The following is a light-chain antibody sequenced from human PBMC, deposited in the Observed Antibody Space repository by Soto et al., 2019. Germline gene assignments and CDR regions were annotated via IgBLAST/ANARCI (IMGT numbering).Light chain of an antibody. V-gene: IGLV3-1*01. CDR2: QHS. CDR3: QAWDSSTVV. Sequence: YELTQPPSVSVSPGQTASITCSGDKLGDKYACWYQQKPGQSPVLVIYQHSKRPSGIPERFSGSNSGNTATLTISGTQAMDEADYYCQAWDSSTVVFGGGTKVTVL. CDR1: KLGDKY. J-gene: IGLJ2*01.